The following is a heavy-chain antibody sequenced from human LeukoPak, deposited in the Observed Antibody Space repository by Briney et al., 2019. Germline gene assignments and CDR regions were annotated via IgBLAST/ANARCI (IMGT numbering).Heavy chain of an antibody. D-gene: IGHD3-10*01. CDR2: INHSGST. V-gene: IGHV4-34*01. J-gene: IGHJ4*02. CDR3: ARQNYGSAPLRY. CDR1: GFTFSSYW. Sequence: PGGSLRLSCAASGFTFSSYWMSWIRQPPGKGLEWIGEINHSGSTNYNPSLMSRVTISVDTSKNQFSLKLSSVTAADTAVYFCARQNYGSAPLRYWGQGTLVTVSS.